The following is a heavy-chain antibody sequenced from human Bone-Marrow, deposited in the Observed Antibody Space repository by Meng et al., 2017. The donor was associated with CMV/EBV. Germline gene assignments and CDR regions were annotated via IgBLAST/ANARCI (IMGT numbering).Heavy chain of an antibody. CDR1: GFTFSSYA. D-gene: IGHD3-10*01. V-gene: IGHV3-23*01. J-gene: IGHJ3*02. CDR3: TADMVRGVIGYDAFDI. CDR2: ISGSGGST. Sequence: GGSLRLSCAASGFTFSSYAMSWVRQAPGKGLEWVSAISGSGGSTYYADSVKGRFTISRDNSKNTLYLQMNSLRAEDTAVYYCTADMVRGVIGYDAFDIWGRGTMVTVSS.